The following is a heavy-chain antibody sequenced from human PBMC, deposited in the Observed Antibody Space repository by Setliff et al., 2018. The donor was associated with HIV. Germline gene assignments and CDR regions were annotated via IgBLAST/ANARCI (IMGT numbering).Heavy chain of an antibody. J-gene: IGHJ3*02. D-gene: IGHD3-9*01. CDR2: ISTSGST. CDR3: ARVLLTVYYKGAFDI. Sequence: SETLSLTCTVSGGTISSYYWSWIRQPAGKGLEWIGRISTSGSTNHNPSLKSRVTMSVDTSKNQFSLKLSSVTAADTAGYYCARVLLTVYYKGAFDIWGQGTMFTVSS. CDR1: GGTISSYY. V-gene: IGHV4-4*07.